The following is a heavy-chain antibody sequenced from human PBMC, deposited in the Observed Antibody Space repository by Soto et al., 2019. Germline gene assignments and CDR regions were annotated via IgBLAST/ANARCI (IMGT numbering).Heavy chain of an antibody. V-gene: IGHV3-30-3*01. CDR1: GFTFTALG. CDR3: ARHRDGGTYTYIDH. D-gene: IGHD3-10*01. Sequence: QVQLVESGGGVVQPGRSLRVSCAASGFTFTALGLHWVRQAPGKGLEWVGLISYDGTTKYFADSVRGRFTISRDNSKNMLFLQLNSLRVEDTAVYYCARHRDGGTYTYIDHWGPGTLVTVSS. J-gene: IGHJ4*02. CDR2: ISYDGTTK.